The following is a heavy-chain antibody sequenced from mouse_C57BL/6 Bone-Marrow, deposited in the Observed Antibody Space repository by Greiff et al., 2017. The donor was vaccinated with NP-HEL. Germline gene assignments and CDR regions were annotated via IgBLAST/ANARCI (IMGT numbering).Heavy chain of an antibody. CDR2: IDPENGDT. D-gene: IGHD2-4*01. CDR1: GFNIKDDY. Sequence: EVQRVESGAELVRPGASVKLSCTASGFNIKDDYMHWVKQRPEQGLEWIGWIDPENGDTEYASKFQGKATITADTSSNTAYLQLSSLTSEDTAVYYCTTYDYDDAMDYWGQGTSVTVSS. J-gene: IGHJ4*01. V-gene: IGHV14-4*01. CDR3: TTYDYDDAMDY.